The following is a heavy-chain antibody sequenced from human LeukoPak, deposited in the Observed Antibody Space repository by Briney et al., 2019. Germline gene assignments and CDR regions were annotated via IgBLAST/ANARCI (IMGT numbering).Heavy chain of an antibody. CDR2: ISAYSGNT. CDR3: ARGSYGSGLYYLDL. CDR1: GYTFSNYG. Sequence: GASVKVSCKASGYTFSNYGISWVRQAPGKGLEWMGWISAYSGNTNSAQKFQGRVTMTTDTSTSTAYMELRSLRPEDMAVYYCARGSYGSGLYYLDLWGQGTLVTVSS. J-gene: IGHJ4*02. D-gene: IGHD3-10*01. V-gene: IGHV1-18*03.